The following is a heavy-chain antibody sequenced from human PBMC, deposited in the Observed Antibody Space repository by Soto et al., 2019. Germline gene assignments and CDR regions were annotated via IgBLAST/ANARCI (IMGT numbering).Heavy chain of an antibody. Sequence: QVQLQESGPGLVKPSQTLSLTCTVSGGSISSGGYYWSWIRQHPGKGLEWLGYIYYSGSTYYNPSIMSRFTISVDTSKNQFSLKLSYLTAADTAVYYCARVFSDSSSFFDPWGQGTLVTVSS. D-gene: IGHD6-13*01. CDR2: IYYSGST. V-gene: IGHV4-31*03. CDR1: GGSISSGGYY. CDR3: ARVFSDSSSFFDP. J-gene: IGHJ5*02.